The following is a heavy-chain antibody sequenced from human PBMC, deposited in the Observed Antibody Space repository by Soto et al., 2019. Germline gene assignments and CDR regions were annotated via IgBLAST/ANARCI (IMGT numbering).Heavy chain of an antibody. V-gene: IGHV3-23*01. D-gene: IGHD6-19*01. J-gene: IGHJ5*02. CDR3: AKDSNIAVAFDGFDP. Sequence: GGSLRLSCAASGFTFSSYAMSWVRQAPGKGLEWVSAISGSGGSTYYADSVKGRFTISRDNSKNTLYLQMNSLRAEDTAVYYCAKDSNIAVAFDGFDPWGQGTLVTVSS. CDR1: GFTFSSYA. CDR2: ISGSGGST.